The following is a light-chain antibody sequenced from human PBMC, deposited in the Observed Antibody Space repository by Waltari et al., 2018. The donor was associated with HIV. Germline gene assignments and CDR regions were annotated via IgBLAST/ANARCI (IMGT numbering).Light chain of an antibody. Sequence: VVMTQSPTTLSASPGERVTLSCRASQSLTNHLAWYQHRPGQGTRLLFYAATTRAADVPLRFSASGAGTDFTLTINSLQSEDFAVYYCQQYEVWLTFGGGTKVEIK. CDR3: QQYEVWLT. V-gene: IGKV3-15*01. CDR1: QSLTNH. CDR2: AAT. J-gene: IGKJ4*01.